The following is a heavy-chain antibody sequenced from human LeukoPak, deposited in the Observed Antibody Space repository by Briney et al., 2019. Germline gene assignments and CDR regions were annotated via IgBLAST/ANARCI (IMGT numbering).Heavy chain of an antibody. J-gene: IGHJ3*02. V-gene: IGHV1-2*02. Sequence: ASVKVSCKASGYTFTGYYIHWVRQAPGQGLEWMGWINPNSGGTNYAQKFQGRVTMTRDTSISTVYMELSRLRSDDTALYYCAREAHFSSSSGEAAFDIWGQGTMVTVSS. CDR3: AREAHFSSSSGEAAFDI. CDR1: GYTFTGYY. D-gene: IGHD6-6*01. CDR2: INPNSGGT.